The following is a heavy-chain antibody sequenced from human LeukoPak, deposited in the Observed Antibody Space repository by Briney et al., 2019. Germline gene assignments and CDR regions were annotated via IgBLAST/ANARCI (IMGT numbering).Heavy chain of an antibody. CDR2: ISAYNGNT. J-gene: IGHJ4*02. Sequence: ASVKVSCKASGYTFTSYGISWVRQAPGQELEWMGWISAYNGNTNYAQKLQGRVTMTTDTSTSTAYMELRSLRSDDTAVYYCARGGPPQWLASPFDYWGQGTLVTVSS. D-gene: IGHD6-19*01. CDR3: ARGGPPQWLASPFDY. V-gene: IGHV1-18*01. CDR1: GYTFTSYG.